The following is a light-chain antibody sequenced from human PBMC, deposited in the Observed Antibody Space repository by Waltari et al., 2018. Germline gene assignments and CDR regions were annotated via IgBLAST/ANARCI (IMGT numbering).Light chain of an antibody. CDR1: QGISNY. CDR3: QQLNSYPLT. J-gene: IGKJ4*01. Sequence: DIQLTQSPSFLSASVRDRVTITCRASQGISNYLAWSQQKPGKAPKLLIYSASTLRSGVPSRFSGSGSGTEFSLTISSLQPEDCATYYCQQLNSYPLTFGGGTKVEIK. CDR2: SAS. V-gene: IGKV1-9*01.